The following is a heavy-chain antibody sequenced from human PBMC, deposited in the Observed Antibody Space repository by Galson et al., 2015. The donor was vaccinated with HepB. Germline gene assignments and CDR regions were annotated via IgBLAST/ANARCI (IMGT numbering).Heavy chain of an antibody. CDR3: TRTYIGSFDY. CDR2: INVDGATT. V-gene: IGHV3-74*01. Sequence: SLRLSCAASGFSLSSYWMQWVRQAPGKGLAWVSRINVDGATTGYADSVKGRFTVSRDNGKNTVYLQMNSLRAEDTAVYYCTRTYIGSFDYWGQGTLVAVSS. J-gene: IGHJ4*02. D-gene: IGHD5/OR15-5a*01. CDR1: GFSLSSYW.